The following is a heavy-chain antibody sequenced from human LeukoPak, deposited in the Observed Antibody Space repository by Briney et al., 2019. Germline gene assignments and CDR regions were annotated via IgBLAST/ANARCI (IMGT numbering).Heavy chain of an antibody. CDR1: GFQFSGYG. CDR3: ASTSSQNYYYYMDV. J-gene: IGHJ6*03. D-gene: IGHD1-1*01. V-gene: IGHV3-30*02. CDR2: IRYDGSNE. Sequence: GGSLRLSCAASGFQFSGYGLHWVRQAPDKGLEWVAFIRYDGSNEYYADSVKGRFTISRDKSKNTLYLQMNSLRAEDTAVYYCASTSSQNYYYYMDVWGKGTTVTVSS.